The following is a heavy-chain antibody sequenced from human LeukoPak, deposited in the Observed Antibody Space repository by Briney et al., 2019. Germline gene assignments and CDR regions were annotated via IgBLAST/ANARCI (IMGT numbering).Heavy chain of an antibody. CDR2: IYHSGSA. D-gene: IGHD3-10*01. CDR3: ARRRGGHYFDY. Sequence: SETLSLTCAVSGYSISSGYYWGWIRQPPGKGLEWIGNIYHSGSAYYDPPLKSRVTISVDTSKNQFSLKLSSVTAGDTAMYYCARRRGGHYFDYWGQGTLVTVSS. CDR1: GYSISSGYY. J-gene: IGHJ4*02. V-gene: IGHV4-38-2*01.